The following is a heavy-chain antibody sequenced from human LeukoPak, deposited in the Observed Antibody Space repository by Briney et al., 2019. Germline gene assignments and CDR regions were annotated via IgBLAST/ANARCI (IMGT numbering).Heavy chain of an antibody. CDR1: GFTFSSYS. CDR3: ARDGYGGGNSGSGVYYYYYMDV. J-gene: IGHJ6*03. Sequence: PGGSLRLSCVASGFTFSSYSMHWVRQAPGKGLEWVAVISYDGSKKYYADSVKGRFTISRDNSKNTLYLEMNSLRVEDKGVYYCARDGYGGGNSGSGVYYYYYMDVWGKGTTVTVSS. D-gene: IGHD4-23*01. CDR2: ISYDGSKK. V-gene: IGHV3-30*04.